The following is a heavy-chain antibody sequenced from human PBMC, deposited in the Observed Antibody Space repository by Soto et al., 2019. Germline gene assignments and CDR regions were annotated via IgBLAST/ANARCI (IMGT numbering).Heavy chain of an antibody. V-gene: IGHV3-30-3*01. CDR1: GFTFSSYA. Sequence: PGESLKISCAASGFTFSSYAMHWVRQAPGKGLEWVAVISYDGSNKYYADSVKGRFTISRDNSKNTLYLQMNSLRAEDTAVYYCARDIGGYYYYYGMDVWGQGTTVTVS. CDR2: ISYDGSNK. CDR3: ARDIGGYYYYYGMDV. J-gene: IGHJ6*02. D-gene: IGHD2-15*01.